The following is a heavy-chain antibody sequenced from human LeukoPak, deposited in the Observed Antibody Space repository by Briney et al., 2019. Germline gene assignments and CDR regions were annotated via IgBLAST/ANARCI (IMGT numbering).Heavy chain of an antibody. CDR3: TRDIGGRSAY. V-gene: IGHV3-74*01. Sequence: GGSLRLSCEASGFSFSSLWMHWVRQAPGEGLVWVSRLNEDGGITNYADFAKGRFTISRDNARNTLYLQMNSLSADDTAVYYCTRDIGGRSAYWGQGTLVTVSS. J-gene: IGHJ4*02. CDR2: LNEDGGIT. D-gene: IGHD3-16*01. CDR1: GFSFSSLW.